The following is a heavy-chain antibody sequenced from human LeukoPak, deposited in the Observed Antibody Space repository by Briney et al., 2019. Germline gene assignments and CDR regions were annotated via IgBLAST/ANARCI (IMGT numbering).Heavy chain of an antibody. V-gene: IGHV4-59*01. CDR1: GGSISSYY. D-gene: IGHD4-17*01. CDR3: ARDSYYGENWFDP. CDR2: IYYSGST. Sequence: PSETLSLTCTVSGGSISSYYWSWLRQPPGKGLEWIGYIYYSGSTNYNPSLQSRVTISVDTSKNQFSLKLSSVTAADTAVYYCARDSYYGENWFDPWGQGTLVTVSS. J-gene: IGHJ5*02.